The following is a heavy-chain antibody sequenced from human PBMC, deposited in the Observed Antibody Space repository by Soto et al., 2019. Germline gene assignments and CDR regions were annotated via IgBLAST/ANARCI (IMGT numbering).Heavy chain of an antibody. Sequence: GGSLRLSCGASGLNFSTYEMNWVRQAPGKGLERVSYINVRGSTTYYADSVRGRFTISRDNAKNSLYLEMKFLRAEDTAVYQCAIFGVVIPFHHWGHGTLVTVSS. J-gene: IGHJ4*01. CDR3: AIFGVVIPFHH. CDR1: GLNFSTYE. V-gene: IGHV3-48*03. D-gene: IGHD3-3*01. CDR2: INVRGSTT.